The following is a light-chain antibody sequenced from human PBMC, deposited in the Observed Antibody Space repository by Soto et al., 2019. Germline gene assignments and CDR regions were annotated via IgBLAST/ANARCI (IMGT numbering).Light chain of an antibody. J-gene: IGKJ1*01. CDR2: KAS. Sequence: DIQMTQSPSTLSASVGDRVTITCRASQSISSWLAWYQQKPGKAPKLLIYKASSLEGGVPSRFSGSGSGTEFTLTISSLQPDDFATHYRQQYNSYWTFGKGNKVEIK. CDR1: QSISSW. CDR3: QQYNSYWT. V-gene: IGKV1-5*03.